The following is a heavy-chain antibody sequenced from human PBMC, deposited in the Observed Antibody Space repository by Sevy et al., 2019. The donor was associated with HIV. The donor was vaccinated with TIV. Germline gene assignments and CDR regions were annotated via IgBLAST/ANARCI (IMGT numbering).Heavy chain of an antibody. D-gene: IGHD6-19*01. CDR1: GGSITSLY. Sequence: SETLSLTCTVSGGSITSLYWNWIRQPPGKGLEWIANIYYNGHINYNPSLKSRVTLSLDTSKTQFSLRLSSVTAADTAVYYGTGENAWSRGYSWGQATHDIVSS. V-gene: IGHV4-59*08. J-gene: IGHJ4*02. CDR2: IYYNGHI. CDR3: TGENAWSRGYS.